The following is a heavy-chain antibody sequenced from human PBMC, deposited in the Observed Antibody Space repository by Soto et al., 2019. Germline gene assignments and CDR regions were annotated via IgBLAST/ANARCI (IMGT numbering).Heavy chain of an antibody. CDR3: ARADIEGDWFDP. J-gene: IGHJ5*02. Sequence: SETLSLTCTVSGGSISSGDYYWSWIRQPPGKGLEWIGYIYYSGSTYYNPSLKSRVTISVDTSKNQFSLKLSSVTAADTAVYYCARADIEGDWFDPWGQGTLVTVSS. CDR1: GGSISSGDYY. V-gene: IGHV4-30-4*01. D-gene: IGHD5-12*01. CDR2: IYYSGST.